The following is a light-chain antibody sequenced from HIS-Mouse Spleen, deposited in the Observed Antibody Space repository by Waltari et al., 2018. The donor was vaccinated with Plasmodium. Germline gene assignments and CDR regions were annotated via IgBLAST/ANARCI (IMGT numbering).Light chain of an antibody. V-gene: IGKV3-11*01. CDR2: DAS. CDR1: QSVSSY. CDR3: QQRSNWPRVLT. Sequence: EIVLTPSPATLYLSPGERATLSCRASQSVSSYLAWYQQQPGQAPRLLIYDASNRATGIPARFSGSGSGTDFTLTISSLEPEDFAVYYCQQRSNWPRVLTFGGGTKVEIK. J-gene: IGKJ4*01.